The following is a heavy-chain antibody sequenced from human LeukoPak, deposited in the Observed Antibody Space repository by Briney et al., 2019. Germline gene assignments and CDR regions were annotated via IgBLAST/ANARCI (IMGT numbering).Heavy chain of an antibody. CDR1: GGTFSSYA. Sequence: SVKVSCKASGGTFSSYAISWVRQAPGQGLEWMGRIIPIFGTANYAQKFQGRVMITTDEATSTAYMELSSLRSEDTAVYYCASRPYYYDSSGLDPADAFDIWGQGTMVTVSS. J-gene: IGHJ3*02. CDR3: ASRPYYYDSSGLDPADAFDI. CDR2: IIPIFGTA. V-gene: IGHV1-69*05. D-gene: IGHD3-22*01.